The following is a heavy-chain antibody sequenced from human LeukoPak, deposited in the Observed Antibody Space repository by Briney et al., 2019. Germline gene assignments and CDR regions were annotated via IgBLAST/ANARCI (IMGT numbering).Heavy chain of an antibody. CDR1: GGSINNNIHY. Sequence: SETLSLTCTVSGGSINNNIHYWGWIRQPPGKGLEWIGTIFYSGQTYYNPSLKSRVTISVDTSKNQFSLKLRSVTAADTAVYYCARDQTKWEPLRRRDYYYMDVWGKGTTVTVSS. V-gene: IGHV4-39*07. CDR2: IFYSGQT. D-gene: IGHD1-26*01. CDR3: ARDQTKWEPLRRRDYYYMDV. J-gene: IGHJ6*03.